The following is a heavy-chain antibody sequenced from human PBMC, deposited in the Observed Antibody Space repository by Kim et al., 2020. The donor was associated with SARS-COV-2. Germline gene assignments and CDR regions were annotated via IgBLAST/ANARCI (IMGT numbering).Heavy chain of an antibody. Sequence: SYSQKFQGRLTVTRDTSTSTVYMELSSLRCEDTAVYYCARESGAFSPLDYWGQGILVTVSS. D-gene: IGHD1-26*01. J-gene: IGHJ4*02. CDR3: ARESGAFSPLDY. V-gene: IGHV1-46*01.